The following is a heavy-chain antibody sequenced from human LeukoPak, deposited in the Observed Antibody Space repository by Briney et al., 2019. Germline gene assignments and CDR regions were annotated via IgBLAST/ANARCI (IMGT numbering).Heavy chain of an antibody. Sequence: SETLSLTCAVYGGSFSGYYWSWIRQPPGKGLEWIGEISHSGSTNYNPSLKSRVTISVDTSKNQFSLKLSSVTAADTAVYYCARPRRYCSSTSCYAFDIWGQGTMVTVSS. CDR3: ARPRRYCSSTSCYAFDI. V-gene: IGHV4-34*01. D-gene: IGHD2-2*01. CDR2: ISHSGST. CDR1: GGSFSGYY. J-gene: IGHJ3*02.